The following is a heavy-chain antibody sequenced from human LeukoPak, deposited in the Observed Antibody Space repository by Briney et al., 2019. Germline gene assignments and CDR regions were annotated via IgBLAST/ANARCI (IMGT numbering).Heavy chain of an antibody. CDR3: ERESAFDI. J-gene: IGHJ3*02. V-gene: IGHV3-48*02. CDR1: GFIFSSSS. CDR2: ISSSSSTI. Sequence: PGGSLRLSCEASGFIFSSSSMNWVRQAPGKGLEWVSYISSSSSTIYYADSVKGRFTISRDNAKNSLYLQLNSLRDEDTAVYYCERESAFDIWGQGTMVTVSS.